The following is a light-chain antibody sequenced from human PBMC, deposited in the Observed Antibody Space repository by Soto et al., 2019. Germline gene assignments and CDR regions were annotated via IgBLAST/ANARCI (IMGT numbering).Light chain of an antibody. CDR3: AAWDGSLNVYV. J-gene: IGLJ1*01. V-gene: IGLV1-44*01. CDR2: TNN. CDR1: SSSIGSNS. Sequence: QSVLTQPPSASGTPGQRVTISCSGSSSSIGSNSVNWYQQLPRTAPKVLIHTNNQRPSGVPDRFSGSKSGTSASLAISGLQSEDEADYYCAAWDGSLNVYVFGTGTKLTVL.